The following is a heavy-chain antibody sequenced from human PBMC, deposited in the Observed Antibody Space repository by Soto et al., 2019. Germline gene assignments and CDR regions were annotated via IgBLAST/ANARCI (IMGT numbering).Heavy chain of an antibody. V-gene: IGHV4-61*01. J-gene: IGHJ6*02. CDR1: GDSVTFGHHY. CDR2: IFFTGAT. D-gene: IGHD3-10*01. Sequence: QVQLQESGPGLVKPSGTLSLICIVSGDSVTFGHHYWSWIRQPPGKRLEWIGHIFFTGATNYSPSLKSRVTMSLDSSKRHFSLSLTSVNAADSAISYLAGAGSDSAGSSLGRRLDVWGQGTTVTVSS. CDR3: AGAGSDSAGSSLGRRLDV.